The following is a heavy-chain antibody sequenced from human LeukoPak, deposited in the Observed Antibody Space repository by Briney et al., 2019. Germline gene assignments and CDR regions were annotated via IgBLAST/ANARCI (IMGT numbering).Heavy chain of an antibody. CDR2: IYYRSRWHY. D-gene: IGHD6-25*01. V-gene: IGHV6-1*01. CDR3: VSGGDWAFGWYFDV. CDR1: GDSVSSNSGS. J-gene: IGHJ2*01. Sequence: SQTLSLTCGISGDSVSSNSGSWSWIRQSPSRGPEWLGRIYYRSRWHYEYAASVQNRISISPDTTKNQFSLQLNSMSPDDSAVYYCVSGGDWAFGWYFDVWGRGAPVTVSS.